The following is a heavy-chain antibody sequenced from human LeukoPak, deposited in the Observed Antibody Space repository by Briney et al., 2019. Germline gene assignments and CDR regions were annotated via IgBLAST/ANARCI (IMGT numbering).Heavy chain of an antibody. Sequence: ASVTVSCKASGYTFTGYYMHWVRQAPGQRLEWMGWINAGNGNTKYSQKFQGRVTITRDTSASTAYMELSSLRSEDTAVYYCARDIITMVREEPFDYWGQGTLVTVSS. CDR3: ARDIITMVREEPFDY. CDR2: INAGNGNT. CDR1: GYTFTGYY. V-gene: IGHV1-3*01. J-gene: IGHJ4*02. D-gene: IGHD3-10*01.